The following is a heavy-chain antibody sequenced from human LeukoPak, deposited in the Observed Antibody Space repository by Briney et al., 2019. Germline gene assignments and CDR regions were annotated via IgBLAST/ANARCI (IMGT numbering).Heavy chain of an antibody. J-gene: IGHJ4*02. D-gene: IGHD6-19*01. Sequence: GGALRLSCTASGFTFGEYLMSWLRQAPGKGLEWIGFISGGTTEYAASVKGRFTISRDDSTSIAYLQMNSLTTEDTAVYYCSRGSGWLSVYWGQGTLVTVSS. CDR3: SRGSGWLSVY. V-gene: IGHV3-49*03. CDR2: ISGGTT. CDR1: GFTFGEYL.